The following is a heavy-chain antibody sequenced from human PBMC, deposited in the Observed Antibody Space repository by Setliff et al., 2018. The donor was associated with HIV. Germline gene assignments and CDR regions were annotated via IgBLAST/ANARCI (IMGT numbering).Heavy chain of an antibody. V-gene: IGHV4-59*08. J-gene: IGHJ4*02. CDR3: ARRLGYSYGYWYDY. D-gene: IGHD5-18*01. Sequence: LSLTCTVSGGSISSYYWSWIRQPPGKGLEWIGYIYYSGSTNYNPSLKSRVTISVDTSKNQFSLTLSSVTAADTAVYYCARRLGYSYGYWYDYWGQGTLVTVSS. CDR2: IYYSGST. CDR1: GGSISSYY.